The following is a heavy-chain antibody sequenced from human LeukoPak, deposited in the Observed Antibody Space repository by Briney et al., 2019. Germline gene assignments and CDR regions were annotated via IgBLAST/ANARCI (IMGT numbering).Heavy chain of an antibody. Sequence: ASETLSLTCSVSGGSISSYYWSWIRQPPGKGMEWIGYIYYSGSTNYNPSLKSRVTISVDTSKNQFSLKLSSVTAADTAVYYCARDGSYYGSGTYSRYFFDYWGQGTVVTVSS. V-gene: IGHV4-59*01. D-gene: IGHD3-10*01. CDR3: ARDGSYYGSGTYSRYFFDY. CDR1: GGSISSYY. CDR2: IYYSGST. J-gene: IGHJ4*02.